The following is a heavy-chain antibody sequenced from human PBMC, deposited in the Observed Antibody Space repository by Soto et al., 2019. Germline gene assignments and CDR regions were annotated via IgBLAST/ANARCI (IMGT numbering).Heavy chain of an antibody. CDR2: IYYSGSP. V-gene: IGHV4-31*03. CDR1: GGSINSGGYY. D-gene: IGHD6-13*01. Sequence: QVQLRESGPGLVKPSQTMSLTCTVSGGSINSGGYYWNWFCQHPGKGLEWIGYIYYSGSPYYISVLRSRVMISADTSENHSSLKLISVTAAYTAVYFCARGYRQSGYSSILVFYYWGQGTLGNVSS. J-gene: IGHJ4*02. CDR3: ARGYRQSGYSSILVFYY.